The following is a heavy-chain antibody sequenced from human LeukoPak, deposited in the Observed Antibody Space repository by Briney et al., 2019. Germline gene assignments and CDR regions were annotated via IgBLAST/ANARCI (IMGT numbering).Heavy chain of an antibody. J-gene: IGHJ4*02. Sequence: ASVKVSCKASGYTFTGYYMHWVRQAPGQGLEWMGWINPNSGGTNYAQKFQGRVTMTRDTSISTAYMELSRLRSDDTAVYYCARNIVVVPAATGCGFDYWGQGTLVTVSS. CDR3: ARNIVVVPAATGCGFDY. D-gene: IGHD2-2*01. V-gene: IGHV1-2*02. CDR2: INPNSGGT. CDR1: GYTFTGYY.